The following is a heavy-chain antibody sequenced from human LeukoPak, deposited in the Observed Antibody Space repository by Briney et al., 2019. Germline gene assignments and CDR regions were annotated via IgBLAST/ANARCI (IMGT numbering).Heavy chain of an antibody. D-gene: IGHD4-17*01. V-gene: IGHV1-2*02. J-gene: IGHJ4*02. CDR2: INPNSGGT. Sequence: ASVKVSCKASGYTFTGYYMHWVRQAPGQGLEWMGWINPNSGGTNYAQKFQGRVTMTRDTSISTAYMELSRLRSDDTAVYYCARTPTTVTPWDHWGQGTLVTVSS. CDR1: GYTFTGYY. CDR3: ARTPTTVTPWDH.